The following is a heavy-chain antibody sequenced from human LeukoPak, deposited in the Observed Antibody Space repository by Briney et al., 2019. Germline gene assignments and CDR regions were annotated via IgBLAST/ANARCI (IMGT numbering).Heavy chain of an antibody. CDR1: GGSISSYY. J-gene: IGHJ4*02. V-gene: IGHV4-59*01. D-gene: IGHD3-22*01. CDR2: IYYSGST. Sequence: SETLSLTCTVSGGSISSYYWSWIRQPPGKGLEWIGYIYYSGSTNYNPSLKSRVTISVDTSKNQFSLKLSSVTAADTAIYYCAKGRVLDYYDISEMDYWGQGTLVTVSS. CDR3: AKGRVLDYYDISEMDY.